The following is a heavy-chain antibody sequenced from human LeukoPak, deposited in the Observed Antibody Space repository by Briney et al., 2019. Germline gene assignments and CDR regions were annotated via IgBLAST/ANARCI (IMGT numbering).Heavy chain of an antibody. Sequence: ASVKVSCKASGGTFSSYAISWVRQAPGQGLEWMGGIIPIFGTANYAQKFQGRVTITADKSTSTAYMELSSLRSEDTAVHYCARPQLLRFLEWLPLDYWGQGTLVTVSS. CDR3: ARPQLLRFLEWLPLDY. J-gene: IGHJ4*02. CDR2: IIPIFGTA. D-gene: IGHD3-3*01. V-gene: IGHV1-69*06. CDR1: GGTFSSYA.